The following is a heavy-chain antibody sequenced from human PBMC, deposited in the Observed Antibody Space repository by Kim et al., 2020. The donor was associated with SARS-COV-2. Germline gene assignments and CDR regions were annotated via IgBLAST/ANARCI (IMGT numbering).Heavy chain of an antibody. CDR3: AKGYSSGWYGYFDY. CDR2: ISWDGGST. CDR1: GFTFDDYA. D-gene: IGHD6-19*01. Sequence: GGSLRLSCAASGFTFDDYAMHWVRQAPGKGLEWVSLISWDGGSTYYADSVKGRFTISRDNSKNSLYLQMNSLRAEDTALYYCAKGYSSGWYGYFDYWGQGTLVTVSS. J-gene: IGHJ4*02. V-gene: IGHV3-43D*03.